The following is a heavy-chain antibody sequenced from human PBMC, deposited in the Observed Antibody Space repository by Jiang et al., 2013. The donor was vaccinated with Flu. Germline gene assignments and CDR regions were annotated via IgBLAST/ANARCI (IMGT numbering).Heavy chain of an antibody. CDR1: GISMSGYY. D-gene: IGHD5-24*01. Sequence: GPGLVKASETVSLTCTVSGISMSGYYWSWIRQPPGKTLEWVGYVHSGGTPNYIPSLKTRLTVSIGTSRRQFFLQLNSVTAADTAMYYCAGGEDGYTYWGQGVLVSVSS. CDR3: AGGEDGYTY. J-gene: IGHJ4*02. CDR2: VHSGGTP. V-gene: IGHV4-59*01.